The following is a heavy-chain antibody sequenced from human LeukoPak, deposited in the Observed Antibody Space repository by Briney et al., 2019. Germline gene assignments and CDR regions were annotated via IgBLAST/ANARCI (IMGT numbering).Heavy chain of an antibody. CDR1: GFTFSSYS. Sequence: GGSLRLSCAASGFTFSSYSMNWVRQAPGKGLEWVSSISSSSGYIYYADSVKGRFTISRDNAKNSLYLQMNSLRAEDTAVYYCARDRGYSYGYDLDYWGQGTLLTVSS. CDR3: ARDRGYSYGYDLDY. CDR2: ISSSSGYI. J-gene: IGHJ4*02. V-gene: IGHV3-21*01. D-gene: IGHD5-18*01.